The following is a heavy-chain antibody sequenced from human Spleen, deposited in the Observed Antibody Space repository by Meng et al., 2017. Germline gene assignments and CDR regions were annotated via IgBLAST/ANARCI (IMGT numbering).Heavy chain of an antibody. V-gene: IGHV4-4*07. D-gene: IGHD2-21*01. CDR3: AGVGLWFSGMDV. J-gene: IGHJ6*02. CDR1: GGSISGHY. CDR2: ILTSGST. Sequence: SETLSLTCTVSGGSISGHYWTWIRQPAGKGPEWIGRILTSGSTNYNPSLKSRVTMSIDTSKNMFSLKLTSVTAADPAVYYCAGVGLWFSGMDVWGQGTTVTVSS.